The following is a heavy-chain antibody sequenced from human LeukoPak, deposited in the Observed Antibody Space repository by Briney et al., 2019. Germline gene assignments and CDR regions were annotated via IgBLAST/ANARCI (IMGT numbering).Heavy chain of an antibody. J-gene: IGHJ2*01. CDR2: IYHSGTT. V-gene: IGHV4-59*01. CDR3: ARDSLGSGRYAL. Sequence: NASETLSLTCTVSNGSISTYYWSWIRQPLGKGLEWIGHIYHSGTTIYNPTLKSRVAMSVDTSKNHFSLHLTSVTAADTAVYFCARDSLGSGRYALWGRGTLVAVSS. D-gene: IGHD6-19*01. CDR1: NGSISTYY.